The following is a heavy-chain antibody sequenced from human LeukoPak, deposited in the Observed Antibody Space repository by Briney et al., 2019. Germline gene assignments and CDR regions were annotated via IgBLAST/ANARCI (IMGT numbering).Heavy chain of an antibody. CDR1: GYTFTGYY. CDR3: ATWNDEGETPLQKFDY. D-gene: IGHD1-1*01. Sequence: GASVKVSCKASGYTFTGYYMHWVRQAPGQGLEWMGWINPNSGGTNYAQKFQGRVTMTRDTSISTAYMELSRLRSDDTAVYYCATWNDEGETPLQKFDYWGQGTLVTVSS. V-gene: IGHV1-2*02. CDR2: INPNSGGT. J-gene: IGHJ4*02.